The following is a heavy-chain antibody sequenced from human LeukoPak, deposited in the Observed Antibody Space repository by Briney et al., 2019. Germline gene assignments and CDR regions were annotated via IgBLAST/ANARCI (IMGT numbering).Heavy chain of an antibody. D-gene: IGHD2-15*01. J-gene: IGHJ4*02. CDR1: GSTVSTNY. CDR3: ARDPLYCSGGSCRAFAAN. Sequence: GSLRLSCAASGSTVSTNYMSWVRQAPGKGLEWVSVIYSDGSTYYPVSVKGRFTISRDDSKNTLYLQMNSLRAEDTAVYYCARDPLYCSGGSCRAFAANWGQGTLVTVSS. CDR2: IYSDGST. V-gene: IGHV3-53*01.